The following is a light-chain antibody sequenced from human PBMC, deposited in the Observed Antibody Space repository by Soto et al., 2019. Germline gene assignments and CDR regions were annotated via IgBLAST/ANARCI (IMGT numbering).Light chain of an antibody. CDR3: QQYAASPRT. CDR2: GAS. J-gene: IGKJ1*01. V-gene: IGKV3-20*01. CDR1: QSVSNNY. Sequence: EIVLTQSPGTLSLSPRERATLSCRASQSVSNNYVAWYQHRPGQAPRLLMYGASTRAPGIPDRFSGSGSGTDFTLTISRLEPEDFAVYYCQQYAASPRTFGQGTQVEV.